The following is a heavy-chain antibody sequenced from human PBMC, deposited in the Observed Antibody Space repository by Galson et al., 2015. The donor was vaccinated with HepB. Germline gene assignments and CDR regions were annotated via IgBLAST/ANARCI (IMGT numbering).Heavy chain of an antibody. J-gene: IGHJ6*02. Sequence: SLRLSCAASGFTFSTYTMNWVRQAPGKGLEWVSSVSGTTTDTYYADSVIGRFTISRDNAKNSVYLQMDSLRAEDTAVYYCAKDLTMTIRGRTFYYYGMDVWGQGTTVTVSS. V-gene: IGHV3-21*01. CDR1: GFTFSTYT. CDR2: VSGTTTDT. CDR3: AKDLTMTIRGRTFYYYGMDV. D-gene: IGHD3-3*01.